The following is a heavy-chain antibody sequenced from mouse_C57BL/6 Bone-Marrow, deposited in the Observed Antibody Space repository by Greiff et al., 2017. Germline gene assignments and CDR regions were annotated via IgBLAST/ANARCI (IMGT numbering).Heavy chain of an antibody. Sequence: EVKLVESGTVLARPGASVKMSCKTSGYTFTSYWMHWVKQRPGQGLEWIGAIYPGNSDTSYNQKFKGKAKLTAVTSASTAYMELSSLTNEDSAVYYCTRFPLYYDYDWFAYWGQGTLVTVSA. CDR1: GYTFTSYW. D-gene: IGHD2-4*01. V-gene: IGHV1-5*01. CDR3: TRFPLYYDYDWFAY. CDR2: IYPGNSDT. J-gene: IGHJ3*01.